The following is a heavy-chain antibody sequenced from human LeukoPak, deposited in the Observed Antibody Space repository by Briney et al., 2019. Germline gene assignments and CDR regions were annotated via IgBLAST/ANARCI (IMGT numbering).Heavy chain of an antibody. CDR1: GFTFSSDV. D-gene: IGHD4-17*01. Sequence: GGSLRLSCAASGFTFSSDVMSWVRQAPGQGLEWVSAISGSGDTTYYADSVKGRFIISRDNSKNTLFLQMNSLRAEDTAVYYCAKDDDGDYGFYWGQGTLVTVSS. V-gene: IGHV3-23*01. CDR2: ISGSGDTT. J-gene: IGHJ4*02. CDR3: AKDDDGDYGFY.